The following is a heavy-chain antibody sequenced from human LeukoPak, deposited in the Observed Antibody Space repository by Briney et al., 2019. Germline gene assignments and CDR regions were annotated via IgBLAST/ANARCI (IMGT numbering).Heavy chain of an antibody. D-gene: IGHD3-22*01. CDR2: INPNSGGT. V-gene: IGHV1-2*02. Sequence: ASVKVSCKASGYTLTCYYMHWVRQAPGQGLEWMGWINPNSGGTNYAQKFQGRVTMTRDTSISTAYMELSRLRSDDTAVYYCARASTYYYDSSGLDYWGQGTLVTVSS. CDR3: ARASTYYYDSSGLDY. CDR1: GYTLTCYY. J-gene: IGHJ4*02.